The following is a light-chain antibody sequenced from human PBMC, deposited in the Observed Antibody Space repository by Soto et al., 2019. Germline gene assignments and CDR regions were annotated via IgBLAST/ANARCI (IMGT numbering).Light chain of an antibody. CDR3: SSYAGSNNLL. V-gene: IGLV2-8*01. CDR1: SSDVGGYNY. CDR2: EVT. J-gene: IGLJ2*01. Sequence: QSALTQPPSASGSPGQSVTISCTGTSSDVGGYNYVSWYQQHPGKAPKLMIYEVTKRPSGVPDRFSGSKSGNTDSLTVSGLQADDESEYSCSSYAGSNNLLFVGGTKVTVL.